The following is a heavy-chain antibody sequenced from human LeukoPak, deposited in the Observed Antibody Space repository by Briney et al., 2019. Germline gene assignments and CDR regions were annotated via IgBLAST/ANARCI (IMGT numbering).Heavy chain of an antibody. D-gene: IGHD6-13*01. CDR2: IYHSGST. CDR1: GGSISSGGYY. J-gene: IGHJ4*02. Sequence: PSQTLSLTCTVSGGSISSGGYYWSWIRQPPGKGLEWIGYIYHSGSTYYNPSLKSRVTISVDRSKNQFSLKLSSVTAADTAVYYCARWGAAAPKTIDYWGQGTLVTVSS. V-gene: IGHV4-30-2*01. CDR3: ARWGAAAPKTIDY.